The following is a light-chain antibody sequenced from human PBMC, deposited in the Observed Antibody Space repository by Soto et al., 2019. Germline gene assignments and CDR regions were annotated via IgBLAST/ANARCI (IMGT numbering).Light chain of an antibody. Sequence: EIVLTQSPGTLSLSPGERATLSCRASQSVSSSYLAWYQQKPGQAPRLLIYGASSRATGIPDRFSGSGSGTNFTLTISRLEPEDLEVYYCHPYGSSPLTFGGGTKVEIK. J-gene: IGKJ4*01. CDR3: HPYGSSPLT. CDR2: GAS. V-gene: IGKV3-20*01. CDR1: QSVSSSY.